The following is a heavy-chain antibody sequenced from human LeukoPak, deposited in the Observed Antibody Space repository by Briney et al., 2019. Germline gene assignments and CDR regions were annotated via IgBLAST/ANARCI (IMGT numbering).Heavy chain of an antibody. Sequence: SENLSLTCAVYGGSFSGYYWSWIRQPPGKGLEWIGEINHSGSTNYNPSLKSRVTISVDTSKNQFSLKLSSVTAADTAVYYCARGRGYYYDSSGYYTFDYWGQGTLVTVSS. CDR2: INHSGST. D-gene: IGHD3-22*01. J-gene: IGHJ4*02. V-gene: IGHV4-34*01. CDR1: GGSFSGYY. CDR3: ARGRGYYYDSSGYYTFDY.